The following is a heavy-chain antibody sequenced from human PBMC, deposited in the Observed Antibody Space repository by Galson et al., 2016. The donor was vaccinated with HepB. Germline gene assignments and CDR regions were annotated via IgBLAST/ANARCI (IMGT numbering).Heavy chain of an antibody. J-gene: IGHJ6*02. CDR3: ATEGDYYYYGMDV. Sequence: SVKVSCKASGYTFTGYYIHWVRQAPGQGLEWMGRINPNRGGTNYAQKFQGRVAMTSDTSISTAYMELSSLRSDDTAVYYCATEGDYYYYGMDVWGQGTTVTVSS. CDR1: GYTFTGYY. CDR2: INPNRGGT. V-gene: IGHV1-2*06.